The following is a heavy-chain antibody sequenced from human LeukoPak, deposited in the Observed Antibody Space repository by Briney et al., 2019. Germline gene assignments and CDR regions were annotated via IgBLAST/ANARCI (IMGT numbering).Heavy chain of an antibody. J-gene: IGHJ4*02. V-gene: IGHV4-39*01. CDR1: GGSISSSSYS. D-gene: IGHD1-26*01. Sequence: SETLSLTCTVSGGSISSSSYSWGWIRRPPGKGLEWIGSIYYSGSTYYNPSLKSRVTISVDTSKNQFSLKLSSVTAADTAVYYCARQWNSGSYPYFDYWGRGTLVTVSS. CDR2: IYYSGST. CDR3: ARQWNSGSYPYFDY.